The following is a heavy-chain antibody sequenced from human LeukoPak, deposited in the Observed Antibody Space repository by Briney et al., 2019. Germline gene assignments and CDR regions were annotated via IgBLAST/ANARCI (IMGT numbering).Heavy chain of an antibody. J-gene: IGHJ4*02. CDR1: GFTFITYA. D-gene: IGHD3-10*01. Sequence: GGSLRLSCVASGFTFITYAMSWVRQAPGKGLEWVSSISGSGGSTYYADSVKGRFTISRDNSKNTLYLQMNSLRAEDTAVYYCAKETWGYYGSGSYPDYWGQGTLVTVSS. CDR2: ISGSGGST. V-gene: IGHV3-23*01. CDR3: AKETWGYYGSGSYPDY.